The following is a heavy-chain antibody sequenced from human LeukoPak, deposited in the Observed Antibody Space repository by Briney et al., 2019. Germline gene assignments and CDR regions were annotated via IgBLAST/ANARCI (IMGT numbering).Heavy chain of an antibody. Sequence: SETLSLTCTVSGGSICSYYWSWIRQPPGKGLEWIGYIYYSGSTNYNPSLKSRVTISVDTSKNQFSLQLSSVTAADTAVYYCASIGFYYYSSGYLWNYWGQGTLVTVSS. V-gene: IGHV4-59*08. D-gene: IGHD3-22*01. CDR3: ASIGFYYYSSGYLWNY. CDR1: GGSICSYY. CDR2: IYYSGST. J-gene: IGHJ4*02.